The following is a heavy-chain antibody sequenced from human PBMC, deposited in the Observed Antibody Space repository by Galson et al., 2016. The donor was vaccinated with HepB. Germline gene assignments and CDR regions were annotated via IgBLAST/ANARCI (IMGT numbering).Heavy chain of an antibody. CDR1: GFTFSSYA. CDR2: IWYDGSKE. CDR3: ARPAGFLAVTGLAY. V-gene: IGHV3-33*01. J-gene: IGHJ4*02. D-gene: IGHD6-19*01. Sequence: SLRLSCAASGFTFSSYAMHWVRQAPGKGLAWVATIWYDGSKEYYADPVKGRFTISRDVSKNTLYLQMNSLRVDDTAVYYCARPAGFLAVTGLAYWGQGSLVTVSS.